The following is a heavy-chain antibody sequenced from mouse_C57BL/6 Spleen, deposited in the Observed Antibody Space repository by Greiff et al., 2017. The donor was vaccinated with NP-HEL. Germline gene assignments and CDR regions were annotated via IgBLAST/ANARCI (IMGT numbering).Heavy chain of an antibody. CDR2: IYPGSGNT. V-gene: IGHV1-76*01. D-gene: IGHD2-4*01. CDR1: GYTFTDYY. CDR3: ARWITRHYYAMDY. J-gene: IGHJ4*01. Sequence: VKLQESGAELVRPGASVKLSCKASGYTFTDYYINWVKQRPGQGLEWIARIYPGSGNTYYNEKFKGKATLTAEKSSSTAYMQLSSLTSEDSAVYFCARWITRHYYAMDYWGQGTSVTVSS.